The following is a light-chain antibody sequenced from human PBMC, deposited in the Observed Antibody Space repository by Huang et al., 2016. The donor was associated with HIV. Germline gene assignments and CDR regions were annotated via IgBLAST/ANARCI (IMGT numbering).Light chain of an antibody. CDR3: QQYGYSPLFT. CDR2: GAS. CDR1: QIISSAF. Sequence: EALLTQSPDTLSLSPGERATLSCRASQIISSAFVAWYQQKPGQAPRLLIYGASNRATGIPDRFSGSGSGTDFTLIISRLEPEDFAVDYCQQYGYSPLFTFGPGTKVDIK. V-gene: IGKV3-20*01. J-gene: IGKJ3*01.